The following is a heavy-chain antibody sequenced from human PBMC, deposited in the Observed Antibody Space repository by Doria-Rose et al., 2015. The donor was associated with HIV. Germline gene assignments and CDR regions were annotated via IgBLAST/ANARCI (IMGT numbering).Heavy chain of an antibody. J-gene: IGHJ4*02. CDR2: TSSTSAYI. Sequence: VQPQESGGGLVRPGGSLRLSCATSGFTFSSHRISWVRQAPGKGLEWVSSTSSTSAYINYADSVRCRFTISGDSARSSLYLQMDSLRAEDTAIYYCATGVTLDYWGQGTLVTVSS. V-gene: IGHV3-21*01. D-gene: IGHD3-10*01. CDR1: GFTFSSHR. CDR3: ATGVTLDY.